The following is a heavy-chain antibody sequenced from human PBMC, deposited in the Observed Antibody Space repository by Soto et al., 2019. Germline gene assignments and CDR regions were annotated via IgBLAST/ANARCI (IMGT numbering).Heavy chain of an antibody. Sequence: GESLKISCKGSGYSFTSYWIGWVRQMPGKGLEWIGIIYPGDSDTRYSPSFQGQVTISADKSISTAYLQWSSLKASDTAMYYCARRIAAGPEGGALDIWGQGTMVTVSS. CDR2: IYPGDSDT. D-gene: IGHD6-6*01. CDR1: GYSFTSYW. J-gene: IGHJ3*02. CDR3: ARRIAAGPEGGALDI. V-gene: IGHV5-51*01.